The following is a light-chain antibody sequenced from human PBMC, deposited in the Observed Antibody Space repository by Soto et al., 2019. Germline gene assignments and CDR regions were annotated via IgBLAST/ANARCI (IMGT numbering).Light chain of an antibody. CDR2: GAS. CDR3: QQYNNWPRT. Sequence: EIVLTQSPATLSLSPGERPTLPCSASQSFSSYLAWYQQKPGQAPRLLIYGASSRATGVPDRFSGGGSGTDFTLTISSLQSEDFAVYYCQQYNNWPRTFGQGTKVDIK. J-gene: IGKJ1*01. V-gene: IGKV3D-15*01. CDR1: QSFSSY.